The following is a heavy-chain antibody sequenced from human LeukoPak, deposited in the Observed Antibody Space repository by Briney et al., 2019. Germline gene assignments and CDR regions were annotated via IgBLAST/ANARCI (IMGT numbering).Heavy chain of an antibody. Sequence: ASVKVSCKASGYTFTGYYMHWVRLAPGQGLEWMGWINPNSGGTNYAQKFQGRVTMTRDTSISTAYMELSRLRSDDTAVYYCARRRDYDFWSGYYSYYYGMDVWGQGTTVTVSS. V-gene: IGHV1-2*02. CDR3: ARRRDYDFWSGYYSYYYGMDV. CDR2: INPNSGGT. CDR1: GYTFTGYY. J-gene: IGHJ6*02. D-gene: IGHD3-3*01.